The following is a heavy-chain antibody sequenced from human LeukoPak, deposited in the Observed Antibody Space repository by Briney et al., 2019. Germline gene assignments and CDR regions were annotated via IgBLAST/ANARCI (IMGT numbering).Heavy chain of an antibody. V-gene: IGHV3-66*01. CDR3: ARDRGCGDCYPPANDAFDI. J-gene: IGHJ3*02. CDR2: IYSGGST. CDR1: GFTVSSYY. Sequence: GGSLRLSCAASGFTVSSYYMSWVRQAPGKGLEWVSAIYSGGSTYYADSVKGRFDIPRDNSKSTLYLQMNSLRAEDTAVYYCARDRGCGDCYPPANDAFDIWGQGTMVTVSS. D-gene: IGHD2-21*02.